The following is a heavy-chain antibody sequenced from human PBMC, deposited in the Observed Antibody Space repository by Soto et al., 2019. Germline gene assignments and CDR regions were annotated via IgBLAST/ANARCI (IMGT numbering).Heavy chain of an antibody. D-gene: IGHD3-3*01. CDR3: AKDPSITIFGVVIGAIVY. Sequence: PGGSLRLSCAASGFTFSSYGMHWVRQAPGKGLEWVAVISYDGSNKYYADSVKGRFTISRDNSRGTLYLQMNSRRAEDTAVYYCAKDPSITIFGVVIGAIVYWGQGTLVTVSS. CDR2: ISYDGSNK. CDR1: GFTFSSYG. V-gene: IGHV3-30*18. J-gene: IGHJ4*02.